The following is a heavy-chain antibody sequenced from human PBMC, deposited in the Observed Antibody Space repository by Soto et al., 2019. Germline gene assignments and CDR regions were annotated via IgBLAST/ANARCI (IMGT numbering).Heavy chain of an antibody. D-gene: IGHD2-15*01. Sequence: QVQLQESGPGLVKPSETLSLTCTVSGVSITSYKWTWIRQSPGKGLGWIAYMYSSGSSSYNPSLKSRATISMDTFRNQYSLQLNSATAAATAVYYCAREWSAFDSWGQGILVTVSS. CDR3: AREWSAFDS. V-gene: IGHV4-59*01. CDR1: GVSITSYK. CDR2: MYSSGSS. J-gene: IGHJ4*02.